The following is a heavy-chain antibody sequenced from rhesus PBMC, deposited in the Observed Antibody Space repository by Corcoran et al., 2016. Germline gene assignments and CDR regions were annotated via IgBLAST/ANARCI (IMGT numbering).Heavy chain of an antibody. CDR3: ASEDGGDV. Sequence: QLQLQESGPGLVKPSETLSVTCAVSGGSISSSYWSWIRQAPGKGLEWIGYSYGSGSSTNYNPSLKSRVTLSVDTSKNQLSLKLSSVTAADTAVYYCASEDGGDVWGPGVLVTVSS. CDR1: GGSISSSY. CDR2: SYGSGSST. J-gene: IGHJ5-1*01. V-gene: IGHV4-169*02.